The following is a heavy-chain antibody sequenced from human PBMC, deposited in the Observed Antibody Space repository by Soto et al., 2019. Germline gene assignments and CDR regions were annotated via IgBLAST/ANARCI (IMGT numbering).Heavy chain of an antibody. D-gene: IGHD2-2*01. Sequence: PGGSLRLSCAASGFTFTGSALEWVRQTSGKGLEWVGRVRSKTNGYAATYDASVNGRFTISRDDSKNTTNLQMNSLKTEDTAVYYCTRLSGDCTSASCLSLDYWGQGA. V-gene: IGHV3-73*01. CDR2: VRSKTNGYAA. CDR1: GFTFTGSA. J-gene: IGHJ4*02. CDR3: TRLSGDCTSASCLSLDY.